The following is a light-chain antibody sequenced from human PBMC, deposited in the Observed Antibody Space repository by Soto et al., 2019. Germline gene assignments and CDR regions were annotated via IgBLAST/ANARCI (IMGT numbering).Light chain of an antibody. J-gene: IGKJ1*01. CDR1: QSVSSY. Sequence: EIVLTQSPGTLSLSPWERATLSCRASQSVSSYLAWYQQKPGQAPRLLIYYASNRATGIPARFSGSGSGTDFTLTISSLEPEDFAVYYCQQRSNWPTFGQGTKVDIK. V-gene: IGKV3-11*01. CDR3: QQRSNWPT. CDR2: YAS.